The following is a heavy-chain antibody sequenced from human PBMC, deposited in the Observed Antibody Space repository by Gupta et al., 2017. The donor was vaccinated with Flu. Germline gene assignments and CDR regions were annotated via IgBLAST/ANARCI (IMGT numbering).Heavy chain of an antibody. V-gene: IGHV3-21*01. J-gene: IGHJ5*02. CDR2: ISSSSSYI. CDR3: ARDWSPYYDSTKGRRNWFDP. CDR1: GFTFSSYS. D-gene: IGHD3-22*01. Sequence: EVQLVESGGGLVKPGGSLRLSCAASGFTFSSYSMNWVRQAPGTGLEWVSSISSSSSYIYYADSVKGRFTISRDNAKNSLYLQMNSLRAEDTAVYYCARDWSPYYDSTKGRRNWFDPWGQGTLVTVPS.